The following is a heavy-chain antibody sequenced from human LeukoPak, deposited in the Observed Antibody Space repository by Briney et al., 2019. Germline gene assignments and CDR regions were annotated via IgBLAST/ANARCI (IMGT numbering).Heavy chain of an antibody. D-gene: IGHD5-12*01. CDR1: GYTLTELS. CDR3: ATGNSGYDSRVIDY. J-gene: IGHJ4*02. Sequence: ASVTVSCKVSGYTLTELSMHWVRQAPGKGLEWMGGFDPEDGETIYAQKFQGRVTMTEDTSTDTAYMELSSLRSEDTAVYYCATGNSGYDSRVIDYWGQGTLVTVSS. V-gene: IGHV1-24*01. CDR2: FDPEDGET.